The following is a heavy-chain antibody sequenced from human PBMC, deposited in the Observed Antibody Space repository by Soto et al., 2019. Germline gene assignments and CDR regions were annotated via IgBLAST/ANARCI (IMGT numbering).Heavy chain of an antibody. CDR1: GFSLSTRGVG. V-gene: IGHV2-5*02. J-gene: IGHJ4*02. D-gene: IGHD6-13*01. CDR2: IYWDDDK. CDR3: AHIGVSRWFDF. Sequence: QITLKESGPTLVKPTQTLTLTCTFSGFSLSTRGVGVGWIRQPPGKALEWLALIYWDDDKRYSPSLKTRLTITKDTSNNQVVLTMANMDPVYTATYSCAHIGVSRWFDFWGQGTLVTVSS.